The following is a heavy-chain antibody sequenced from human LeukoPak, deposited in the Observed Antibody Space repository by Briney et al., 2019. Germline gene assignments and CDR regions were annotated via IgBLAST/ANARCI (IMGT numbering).Heavy chain of an antibody. CDR1: GGSISSFS. CDR2: DSYSGRT. Sequence: SETLSLTCTVSGGSISSFSWGWIRQPPGKGLEWIGYDSYSGRTRYNPSLTSRVTISLDPSKNQNHFSLRLTSVTAADTAVYYCARQSSIPAAGTGWCFDLWGRGTLVTVSS. CDR3: ARQSSIPAAGTGWCFDL. D-gene: IGHD6-13*01. J-gene: IGHJ2*01. V-gene: IGHV4-59*08.